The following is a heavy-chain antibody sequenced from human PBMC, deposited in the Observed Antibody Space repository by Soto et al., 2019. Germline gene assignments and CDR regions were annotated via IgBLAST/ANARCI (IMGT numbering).Heavy chain of an antibody. CDR2: VNPHTGGT. Sequence: QVQLVQSGAEVKKPGASVKVSCKTSGYTFIGYYLNWVRQAPGQGVEWMGWVNPHTGGTHYAQKFDGRVTMTRDTSTYTAYMELSGLKFEDTATYFCARVMAYEQQLVPFDYWGQGTLVTVSS. CDR3: ARVMAYEQQLVPFDY. V-gene: IGHV1-2*02. D-gene: IGHD6-13*01. CDR1: GYTFIGYY. J-gene: IGHJ4*02.